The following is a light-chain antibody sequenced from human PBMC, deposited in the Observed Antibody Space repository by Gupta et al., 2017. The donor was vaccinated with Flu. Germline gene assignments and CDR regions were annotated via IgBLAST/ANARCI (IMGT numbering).Light chain of an antibody. CDR3: QQYISQPFT. J-gene: IGKJ4*01. V-gene: IGKV1-16*02. CDR2: AAS. Sequence: DIQRTQSPSSLSASVGDRVTITCRAGQAIRNYLDWFQQKPGKAPKSLIYAASSLQSGVPAKFSGSVSGTDFTLTISSLQAEDFATYYCQQYISQPFTFGGGTKVDVK. CDR1: QAIRNY.